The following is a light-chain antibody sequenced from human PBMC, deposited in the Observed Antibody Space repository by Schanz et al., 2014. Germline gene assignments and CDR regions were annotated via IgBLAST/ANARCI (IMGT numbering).Light chain of an antibody. CDR2: GAS. CDR3: QQCGSSPNT. CDR1: QSVTSTY. Sequence: EIVLTQSPGTLSLSPGERATLSCRASQSVTSTYLAWYQLKPGQAPRLLIYGASSRATGIPDRFSGSGSGTDFTLTISRLEPEDFAVYYCQQCGSSPNTFGQGTKLEIK. V-gene: IGKV3-20*01. J-gene: IGKJ2*01.